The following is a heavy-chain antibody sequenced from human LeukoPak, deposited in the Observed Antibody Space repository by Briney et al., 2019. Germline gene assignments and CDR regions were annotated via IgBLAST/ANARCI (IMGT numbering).Heavy chain of an antibody. J-gene: IGHJ3*02. CDR2: IYYSGST. Sequence: SETLSLTCTVSGGSISSGGDYWSWIRQHPGKGLEWIGYIYYSGSTDYNPSLKSRVTISVDTSKNQFSLKLSSVTAADTAVYYCARHLSTESDAFDIWGQGTMVTVSS. V-gene: IGHV4-31*03. D-gene: IGHD5/OR15-5a*01. CDR3: ARHLSTESDAFDI. CDR1: GGSISSGGDY.